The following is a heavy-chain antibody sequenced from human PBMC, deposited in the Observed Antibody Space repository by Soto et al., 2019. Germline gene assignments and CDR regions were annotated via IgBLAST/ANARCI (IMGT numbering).Heavy chain of an antibody. CDR3: ARAHGPYYDSSYYGLARNYFDY. V-gene: IGHV3-30*04. CDR2: ISFDATNK. J-gene: IGHJ4*02. Sequence: PGGSLRLSCRGSGFTFSSHAMNWIRQAPGKWLEWVSVISFDATNKYYADSVRGRFTISRDNSKNTLYLQMDSLRPDDTAIYYCARAHGPYYDSSYYGLARNYFDYWGQGXLVTVYS. CDR1: GFTFSSHA. D-gene: IGHD3-22*01.